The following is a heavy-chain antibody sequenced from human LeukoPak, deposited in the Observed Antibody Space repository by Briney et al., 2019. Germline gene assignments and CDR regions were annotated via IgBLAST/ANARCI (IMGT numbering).Heavy chain of an antibody. J-gene: IGHJ4*02. CDR1: GFTFSSYS. D-gene: IGHD6-13*01. CDR2: ISSSRSTI. Sequence: GGSLRLSCAASGFTFSSYSMNWVRQAPGKGLEWVSYISSSRSTIYYADSVKGRFTISRDNAKDSLYLQMNSLRAEDTAVYYCAGADSGSWDFGWGAQGTLVTVSS. V-gene: IGHV3-48*04. CDR3: AGADSGSWDFGW.